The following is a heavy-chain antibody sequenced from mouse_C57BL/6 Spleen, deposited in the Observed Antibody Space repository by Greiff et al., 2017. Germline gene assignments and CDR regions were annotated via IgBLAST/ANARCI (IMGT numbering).Heavy chain of an antibody. V-gene: IGHV5-9-1*02. CDR2: ISSGGDYI. CDR1: GFTFSSYA. D-gene: IGHD2-1*01. J-gene: IGHJ4*01. CDR3: TGNYDYAMDY. Sequence: EVQRVESGEGLVKPGGSLKLSCAASGFTFSSYAMSWVRQTPEKRLEWVAYISSGGDYIHSADTVKGRFTIPSDNARSTLYLQMSSLKSEDTAMYYCTGNYDYAMDYWGQGTSVTVSS.